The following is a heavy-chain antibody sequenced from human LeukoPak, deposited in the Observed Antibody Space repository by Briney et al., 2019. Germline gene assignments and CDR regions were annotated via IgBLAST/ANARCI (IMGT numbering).Heavy chain of an antibody. Sequence: PGGSLRLSCAASGFTVSSNCMNWVRQAPGKGLEWVSVIYSGSNTYYADSVKGRFTISRDNSKNTLYLQMNSLRAEDTAVYYCARECRNYDSSVYFGFDYWGQGTLVTVSS. CDR1: GFTVSSNC. CDR3: ARECRNYDSSVYFGFDY. V-gene: IGHV3-53*01. CDR2: IYSGSNT. J-gene: IGHJ4*02. D-gene: IGHD3-22*01.